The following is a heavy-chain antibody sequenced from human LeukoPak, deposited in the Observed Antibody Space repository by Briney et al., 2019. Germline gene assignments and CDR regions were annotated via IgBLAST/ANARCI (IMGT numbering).Heavy chain of an antibody. V-gene: IGHV3-30-3*01. CDR2: ISYDGSNK. D-gene: IGHD3-3*01. J-gene: IGHJ4*02. CDR1: GFTFSSYA. Sequence: GGSLRLSCAASGFTFSSYAMHWVRQAPGKGLEWVAVISYDGSNKYYADSVKGRFTISRDNSRNTLYLQMNSLRAEDTAAYYCARDRITIPDYWGQGTLVTVSS. CDR3: ARDRITIPDY.